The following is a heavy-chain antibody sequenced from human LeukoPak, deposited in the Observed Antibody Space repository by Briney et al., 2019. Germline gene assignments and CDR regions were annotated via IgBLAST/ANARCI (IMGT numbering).Heavy chain of an antibody. D-gene: IGHD5-18*01. CDR3: ASRGYSNGYLYYYYYMDV. CDR1: GYSISSGYY. J-gene: IGHJ6*03. V-gene: IGHV4-38-2*01. CDR2: IYHSGST. Sequence: SETLSLTCAVSGYSISSGYYWGWIRQPPGKGLEWIGSIYHSGSTYYNPSLKSRVTISVDTSKNQFSLKLSSVTAADTAVYYCASRGYSNGYLYYYYYMDVWGKGTTVTVSS.